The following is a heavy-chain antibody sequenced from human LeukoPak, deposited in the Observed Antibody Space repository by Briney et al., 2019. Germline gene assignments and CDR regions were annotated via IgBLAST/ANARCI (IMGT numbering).Heavy chain of an antibody. CDR1: GGSISSYY. CDR2: IYYSGST. Sequence: SETLSLTCTVSGGSISSYYWSWIRQPPGKGLEWIGYIYYSGSTNYNPSLKSRVTISVDTSKNQFSLKLSSVTAADTAVYYCAREFMVRGVIITAYFDYWGQGTLVTVSS. D-gene: IGHD3-10*01. J-gene: IGHJ4*02. V-gene: IGHV4-59*12. CDR3: AREFMVRGVIITAYFDY.